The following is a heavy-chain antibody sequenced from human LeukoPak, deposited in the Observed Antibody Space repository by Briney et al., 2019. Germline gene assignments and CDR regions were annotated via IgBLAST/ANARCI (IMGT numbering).Heavy chain of an antibody. J-gene: IGHJ6*02. V-gene: IGHV1-2*06. CDR1: GYTFTGYY. Sequence: ASVKVSCKASGYTFTGYYMHWVRQAPGQGLEWMGRINPNSGGTNYAQKFQGRVTVTRDTSISTAYMELSRLRSDDTAVYYCARDVVGFGESPRLYYYYYGMDVWGQGTTVTVSS. CDR2: INPNSGGT. CDR3: ARDVVGFGESPRLYYYYYGMDV. D-gene: IGHD3-10*01.